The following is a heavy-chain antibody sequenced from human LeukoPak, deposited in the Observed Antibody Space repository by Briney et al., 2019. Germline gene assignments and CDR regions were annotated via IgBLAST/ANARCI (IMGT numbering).Heavy chain of an antibody. D-gene: IGHD2-15*01. CDR2: ISASGQII. V-gene: IGHV3-23*01. J-gene: IGHJ4*02. CDR1: GFSFSNYV. Sequence: GSLSLSCTASGFSFSNYVMSWVRQAPGKGLQWVATISASGQIIRYADSVEGRFTISRDNSKNTLYLQMNSLRAEDTALYYCAKDVHRDYCRYCDYWGQRTLVTVSS. CDR3: AKDVHRDYCRYCDY.